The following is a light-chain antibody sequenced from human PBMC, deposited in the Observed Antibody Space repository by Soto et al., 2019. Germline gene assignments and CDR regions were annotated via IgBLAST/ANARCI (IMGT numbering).Light chain of an antibody. CDR1: QGVSSY. Sequence: IPVKQSPAALSFSIGDRATITCRASQGVSSYLAWYQQKPGKAPRLLIYAASTRPSGVPARFSGSGSGTEFTLTITCLQAEDFAGYYSQQSKMLPSTFGQGTKVDI. CDR2: AAS. V-gene: IGKV3-15*01. CDR3: QQSKMLPST. J-gene: IGKJ1*01.